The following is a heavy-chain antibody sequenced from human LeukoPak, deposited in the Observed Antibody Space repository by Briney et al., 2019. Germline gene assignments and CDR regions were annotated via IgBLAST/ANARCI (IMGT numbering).Heavy chain of an antibody. V-gene: IGHV3-48*01. D-gene: IGHD2-2*01. J-gene: IGHJ4*02. Sequence: GGSLRLSCAASGFAFSSYSLNWVRQAPGKGLEWVSYIGTSSSRIYYADSVKGRFTISRDNAKNSLYLQTNGLRAEDTAVYYCARGPSLQFRTDYWGQGTLVTVSS. CDR3: ARGPSLQFRTDY. CDR2: IGTSSSRI. CDR1: GFAFSSYS.